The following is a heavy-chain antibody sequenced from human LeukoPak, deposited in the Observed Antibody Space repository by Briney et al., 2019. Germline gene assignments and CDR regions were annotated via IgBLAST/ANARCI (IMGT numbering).Heavy chain of an antibody. CDR2: IYYCGST. V-gene: IGHV4-59*01. CDR3: SSGVSGMDV. J-gene: IGHJ6*04. CDR1: GGSISSYY. Sequence: SETLSLTCTVSGGSISSYYWSWIRQPPGKGLEWIGYIYYCGSTNYNHSLTRPLTISADTSKIQFSLKLSSVTAPDTAVYYCSSGVSGMDVWGEGTTVTVSS.